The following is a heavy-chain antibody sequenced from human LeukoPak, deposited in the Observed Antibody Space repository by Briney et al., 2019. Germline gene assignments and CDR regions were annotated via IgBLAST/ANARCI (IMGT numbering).Heavy chain of an antibody. Sequence: PGGSLRLSCAGSGFSSSSHWMSWVRQAPGKGLEWVANTNDDGSEKNYVDSVKGRFTISRDNAKKSLFLQMNSLRADDTAVYFCLREEGAWGQGTLVTVSS. J-gene: IGHJ5*02. CDR2: TNDDGSEK. CDR3: LREEGA. V-gene: IGHV3-7*01. D-gene: IGHD3-16*01. CDR1: GFSSSSHW.